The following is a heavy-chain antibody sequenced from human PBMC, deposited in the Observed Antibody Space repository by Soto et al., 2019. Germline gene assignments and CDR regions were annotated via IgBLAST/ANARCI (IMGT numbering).Heavy chain of an antibody. CDR3: APQQGTYGLSWFDH. V-gene: IGHV3-21*01. D-gene: IGHD6-13*01. J-gene: IGHJ5*02. CDR2: ISSSSSYI. Sequence: EVQLVESGGGLVKPGGSLRLSCAASGFTFSSYSMNWVRQAPGKGLEWVSSISSSSSYIYYADSVKGRFTISRDNAKNSLHLQMTGLRAEDTAVYYCAPQQGTYGLSWFDHWGQGTLVTVSS. CDR1: GFTFSSYS.